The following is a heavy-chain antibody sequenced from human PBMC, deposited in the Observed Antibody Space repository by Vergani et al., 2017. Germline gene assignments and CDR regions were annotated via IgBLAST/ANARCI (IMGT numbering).Heavy chain of an antibody. V-gene: IGHV3-49*05. CDR3: VRDQVTMLRGSDALDI. CDR1: GFTFGYYA. Sequence: EAYLVQSGGGLVTPGGSPRLSCAASGFTFGYYAMDWFRQAPGQGLEWVGGIRSKAYGQATIYAASVKGRFTISRDDSKSIAYLQMNNLQTEDTAMYYCVRDQVTMLRGSDALDIWGQGTMVTVSS. CDR2: IRSKAYGQAT. J-gene: IGHJ3*02. D-gene: IGHD3-10*01.